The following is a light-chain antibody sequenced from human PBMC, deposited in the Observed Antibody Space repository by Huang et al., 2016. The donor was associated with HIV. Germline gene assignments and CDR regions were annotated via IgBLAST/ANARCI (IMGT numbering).Light chain of an antibody. CDR3: QQSYSTPLP. J-gene: IGKJ4*01. CDR2: AAS. Sequence: DIQMTQSPSSLSASVGDRVTITCRASQSISNQLNWYQQKPGKVPKLLIYAASTFQTGVPSRFNGGGSGTDFTLTISRLQPEDIATYYCQQSYSTPLPFGGGTKVEIK. CDR1: QSISNQ. V-gene: IGKV1-39*01.